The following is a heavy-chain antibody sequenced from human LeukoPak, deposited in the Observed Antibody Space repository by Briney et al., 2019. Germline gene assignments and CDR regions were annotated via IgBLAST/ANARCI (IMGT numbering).Heavy chain of an antibody. J-gene: IGHJ6*03. Sequence: PSETLSLTCTVSGGSISSYYWSWIRQPAGKGLEWIGRIYTSGSTNYNPSLKSRVTMSVDTSKNQFSLKLSSVTAADTAVYYCARVVATTIFYYYYYYMDVWGKGTTVTVSS. V-gene: IGHV4-4*07. CDR3: ARVVATTIFYYYYYYMDV. CDR1: GGSISSYY. D-gene: IGHD4/OR15-4a*01. CDR2: IYTSGST.